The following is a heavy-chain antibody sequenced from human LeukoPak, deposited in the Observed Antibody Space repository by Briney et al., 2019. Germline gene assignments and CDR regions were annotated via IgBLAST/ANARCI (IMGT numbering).Heavy chain of an antibody. CDR1: GGSISSYY. V-gene: IGHV4-59*01. D-gene: IGHD3-9*01. Sequence: SETLSLTCTVSGGSISSYYWSWIRQPPGKGLEWIGYIYYSGSTNYNPSLKSRVTISVDTSKNQFSLKLSSVTAADTAVYYCARYDTVDAFDIWGQGTMVTVSS. J-gene: IGHJ3*02. CDR2: IYYSGST. CDR3: ARYDTVDAFDI.